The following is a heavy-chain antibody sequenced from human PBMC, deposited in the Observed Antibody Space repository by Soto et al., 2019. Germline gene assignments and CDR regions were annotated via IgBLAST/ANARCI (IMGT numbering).Heavy chain of an antibody. D-gene: IGHD4-17*01. CDR2: IKSKTDGGTT. Sequence: GGSLRLSCAASGFTFSNAWMSWVRQAPGKGLEWVGRIKSKTDGGTTDYAAPVKGRFTISRDDSKNTLYLQMNSLKTEDTAVYYCTTDQPPTTVRAFDIWGQGTMVTVSS. V-gene: IGHV3-15*01. CDR1: GFTFSNAW. CDR3: TTDQPPTTVRAFDI. J-gene: IGHJ3*02.